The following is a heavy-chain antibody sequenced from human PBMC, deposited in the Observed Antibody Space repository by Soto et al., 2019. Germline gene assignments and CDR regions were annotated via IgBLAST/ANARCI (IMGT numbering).Heavy chain of an antibody. CDR2: IYYSGST. V-gene: IGHV4-39*01. Sequence: SETLSLTCTVSGGSISSSSYYWGWIRQPPGKGLEWIGSIYYSGSTYYNPSLKSRVTISVDTSKNQFSLTLSSVTAADTAVYYFARHPLDEILGYVGYSSSCYHFDYWGQGTLVTVSS. D-gene: IGHD6-13*01. CDR1: GGSISSSSYY. CDR3: ARHPLDEILGYVGYSSSCYHFDY. J-gene: IGHJ4*02.